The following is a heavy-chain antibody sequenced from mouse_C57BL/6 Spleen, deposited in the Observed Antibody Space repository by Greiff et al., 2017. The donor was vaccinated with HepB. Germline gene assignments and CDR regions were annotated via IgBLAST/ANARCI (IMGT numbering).Heavy chain of an antibody. J-gene: IGHJ2*01. D-gene: IGHD2-5*01. CDR2: INPNNGGT. CDR3: ARTPYYSNYVDYFDY. V-gene: IGHV1-18*01. CDR1: GYTFTDYN. Sequence: EVKLQESGPELVKPGASVKIPCKASGYTFTDYNMDWVKQSHGKSLEWIGDINPNNGGTIYNQKFKGKATLTVDKSSSTAYMELRSLTSEDTAVYYCARTPYYSNYVDYFDYWGQGTTLTVSS.